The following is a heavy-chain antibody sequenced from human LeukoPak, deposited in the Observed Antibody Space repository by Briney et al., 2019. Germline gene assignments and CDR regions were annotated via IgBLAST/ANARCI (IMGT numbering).Heavy chain of an antibody. CDR2: IRYDGSNK. D-gene: IGHD3-10*01. CDR3: AKDPYPHYGSGSYWFDY. J-gene: IGHJ4*02. V-gene: IGHV3-30*02. Sequence: PGGSLRLSCAASGFTFSSYGMHWVRQAPGEGLEWVAFIRYDGSNKYYADSVKGRFTISRDNSKNTLYLQMNSLRAEDTAAYYCAKDPYPHYGSGSYWFDYWGQGTLVTVSS. CDR1: GFTFSSYG.